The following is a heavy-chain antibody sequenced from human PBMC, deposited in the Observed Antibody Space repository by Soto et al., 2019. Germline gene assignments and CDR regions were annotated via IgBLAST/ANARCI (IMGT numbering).Heavy chain of an antibody. J-gene: IGHJ6*02. Sequence: ASVKVSCKASGYTFTSYDINWVRQATGQGLEWMGWMNPNSGNTGYAQKFQGRVTMTRNTSISTAYMELSSLRSEDTAVYYCARGYCSSTSCYYYYYYGMDVWGQGTTVTVSS. CDR1: GYTFTSYD. CDR3: ARGYCSSTSCYYYYYYGMDV. V-gene: IGHV1-8*01. CDR2: MNPNSGNT. D-gene: IGHD2-2*01.